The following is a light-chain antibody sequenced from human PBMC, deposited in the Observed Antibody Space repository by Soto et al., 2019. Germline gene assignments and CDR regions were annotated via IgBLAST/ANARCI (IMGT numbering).Light chain of an antibody. V-gene: IGKV1-13*02. Sequence: AIQLTQSPSSLSASVGDRDTITCRASQDVRGALAWYQQKPGKAPKILIYDVSVLESGVPTRFSGSGSGTDLTLTITSLQPVDFATYYCQQFNSYPITFGQGTRLEIK. J-gene: IGKJ5*01. CDR2: DVS. CDR1: QDVRGA. CDR3: QQFNSYPIT.